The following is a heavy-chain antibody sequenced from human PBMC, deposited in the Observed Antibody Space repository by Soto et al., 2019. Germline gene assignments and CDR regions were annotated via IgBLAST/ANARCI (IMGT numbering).Heavy chain of an antibody. V-gene: IGHV3-23*01. CDR1: GFTFSSYA. CDR3: AKVRPGDTAMYLGGLY. J-gene: IGHJ4*02. CDR2: ISGSGGST. D-gene: IGHD5-18*01. Sequence: EVQLLESGGGLVQPGGSLRLSCAASGFTFSSYAMSWVRQAPGKGLEWVSAISGSGGSTYYADSVKGRFTISRDNSKNTLYLQMNSLRAEDTAVYYCAKVRPGDTAMYLGGLYWGQGTLVTVSS.